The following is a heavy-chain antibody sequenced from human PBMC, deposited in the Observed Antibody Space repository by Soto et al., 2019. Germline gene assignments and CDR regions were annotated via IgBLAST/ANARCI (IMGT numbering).Heavy chain of an antibody. D-gene: IGHD6-19*01. CDR3: AKDRGLVLSFYFDY. CDR2: ISWTSGSI. V-gene: IGHV3-9*01. CDR1: GFTFDDYA. J-gene: IGHJ4*02. Sequence: EVQLVESGGGLVQPGRSLRLSCAASGFTFDDYAMHWVRQAPGKGLEWVSGISWTSGSIGYEDSVKGRFTISRDNAKNSLYLQMNSLRAEDTALYYCAKDRGLVLSFYFDYWGQGTLVTVSS.